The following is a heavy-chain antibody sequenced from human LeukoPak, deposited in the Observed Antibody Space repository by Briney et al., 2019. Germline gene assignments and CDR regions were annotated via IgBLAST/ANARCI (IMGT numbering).Heavy chain of an antibody. CDR3: ATDRYYYGSGTYSFDY. Sequence: SETLSLTCTVSGGSISSSSYYWSWIRQPPGKGLEWIGYISYSGSTYYNPSLKSRVAISADTSKNQFSLRLTSVTAADTAVYYCATDRYYYGSGTYSFDYWGQGTLVTVSS. D-gene: IGHD3-10*01. CDR2: ISYSGST. CDR1: GGSISSSSYY. J-gene: IGHJ4*02. V-gene: IGHV4-30-4*01.